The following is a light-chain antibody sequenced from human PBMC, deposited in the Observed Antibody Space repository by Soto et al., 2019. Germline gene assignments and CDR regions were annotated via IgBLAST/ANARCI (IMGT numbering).Light chain of an antibody. CDR3: QHRSNWLGT. CDR2: GAS. J-gene: IGKJ3*01. Sequence: ETVLTQSPGTLSLSPGERATLSCRASQTIRSNYLAWYRQTPGQAPRLLIYGASNRATGIADRFSGSGSGTDFTLIISSLEPEDFAVYYCQHRSNWLGTFGPGTKVDIK. CDR1: QTIRSNY. V-gene: IGKV3D-20*02.